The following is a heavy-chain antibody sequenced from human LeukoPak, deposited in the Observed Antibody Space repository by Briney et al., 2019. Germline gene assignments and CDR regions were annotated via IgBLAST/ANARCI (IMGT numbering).Heavy chain of an antibody. J-gene: IGHJ4*02. CDR2: MDPDGGGGT. Sequence: ASVKVSCRASGCTFTGYYMDWVLQAPGQGLEWMGWMDPDGGGGTNYAQMFQGRVTMTRDTSINTAYMELSSLRSDDTAIYYCARVSGRSGPFEYWGQGTLVTVSS. CDR1: GCTFTGYY. V-gene: IGHV1-2*02. CDR3: ARVSGRSGPFEY. D-gene: IGHD3-3*01.